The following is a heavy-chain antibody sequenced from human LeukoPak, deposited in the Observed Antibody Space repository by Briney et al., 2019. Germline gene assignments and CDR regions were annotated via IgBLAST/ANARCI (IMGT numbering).Heavy chain of an antibody. D-gene: IGHD3-10*01. Sequence: SETLSLTCTVSGGSISSSSYYWGWIRQPPGKGLEWIGNIYYSGSTYYNPSLKSRVTISVDTSKNQFSLKLSSVTAADTAVYYCARRVEDPHYYGSGSYSGNWFDPWGQGTLVTVSS. J-gene: IGHJ5*02. CDR3: ARRVEDPHYYGSGSYSGNWFDP. CDR2: IYYSGST. CDR1: GGSISSSSYY. V-gene: IGHV4-39*07.